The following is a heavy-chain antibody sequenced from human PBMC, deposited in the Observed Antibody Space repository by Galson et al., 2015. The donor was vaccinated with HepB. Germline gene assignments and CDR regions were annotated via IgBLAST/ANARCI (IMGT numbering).Heavy chain of an antibody. J-gene: IGHJ5*02. CDR2: IYSGGAT. Sequence: SLRLSCAASGFNVSRSYMTWVRQSPGKGLEWVSVIYSGGATYHADSVKGRFSISRDTSKNLLYLQMNNLGVDDTAVYYCARDGSDGGWFPGWFDPWGPGTLVTVSS. CDR1: GFNVSRSY. CDR3: ARDGSDGGWFPGWFDP. D-gene: IGHD6-19*01. V-gene: IGHV3-53*01.